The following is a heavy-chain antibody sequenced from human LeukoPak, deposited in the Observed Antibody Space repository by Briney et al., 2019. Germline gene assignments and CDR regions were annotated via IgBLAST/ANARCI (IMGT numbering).Heavy chain of an antibody. CDR2: IKQDGSEK. CDR3: ARHSLQVPYFDY. Sequence: ASVKVSCKTSGYTFSTYDINWVRQATGQGLEWVANIKQDGSEKYYVDSVKGRFTISRDNAKNSLYLQMNSLRAEDTAVYYCARHSLQVPYFDYWGQGTLVTVSS. V-gene: IGHV3-7*02. D-gene: IGHD1-1*01. J-gene: IGHJ4*02. CDR1: GYTFSTYD.